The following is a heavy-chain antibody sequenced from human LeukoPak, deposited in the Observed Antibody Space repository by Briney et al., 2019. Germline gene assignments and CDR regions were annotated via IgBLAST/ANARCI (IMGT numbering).Heavy chain of an antibody. CDR2: ITWDGRNT. Sequence: GGSLRLSCAASGFTFDHYTMHWVRQAPGKGLEWVSLITWDGRNTYYADSVKGRFTISRDNAKNSLYLQMNSLRAEDTAVYYCARDLGYYGSGSYYYGMDVWAKGPRSPSL. V-gene: IGHV3-43*01. J-gene: IGHJ6*02. CDR3: ARDLGYYGSGSYYYGMDV. CDR1: GFTFDHYT. D-gene: IGHD3-10*01.